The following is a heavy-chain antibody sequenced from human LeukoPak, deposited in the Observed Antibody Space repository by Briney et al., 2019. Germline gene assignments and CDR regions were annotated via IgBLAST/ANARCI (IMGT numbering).Heavy chain of an antibody. V-gene: IGHV4-38-2*01. D-gene: IGHD3-22*01. CDR1: GYSITSAYW. J-gene: IGHJ4*02. Sequence: PSETRSLTCAVSGYSITSAYWWGWIRQTPGRGLEWIGSLQQSGSTSYNPSLKSRVTISVATSKNQISLRLSSVTAADTAVYYCARVGGDDSTGHYSVDYWGQGTLVTVSS. CDR2: LQQSGST. CDR3: ARVGGDDSTGHYSVDY.